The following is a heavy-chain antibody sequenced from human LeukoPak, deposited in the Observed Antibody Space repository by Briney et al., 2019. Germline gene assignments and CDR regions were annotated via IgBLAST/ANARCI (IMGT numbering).Heavy chain of an antibody. Sequence: SETLSLTCTVSGGSISSGDYYWSWIRQPPGKGLEWIGYIYYSGSTYYNPSLKSRVTISVDRSKNQFSLKLSSVTAADTAVYYCASKNVVVAAAISYWGQGTLVTVSS. D-gene: IGHD2-2*01. CDR1: GGSISSGDYY. CDR3: ASKNVVVAAAISY. J-gene: IGHJ4*02. V-gene: IGHV4-30-4*01. CDR2: IYYSGST.